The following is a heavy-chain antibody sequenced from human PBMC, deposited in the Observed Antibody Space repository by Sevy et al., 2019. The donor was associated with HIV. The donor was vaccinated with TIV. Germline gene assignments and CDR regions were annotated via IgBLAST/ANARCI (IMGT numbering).Heavy chain of an antibody. Sequence: GGSLRLSCAASGFTFSSYWMSWVRQAPGKGLEWVATMKEDGSEKYYVYSVKGRFTISRDNAKNSLYVQMNSLRAEDTAVYYCVREGLGGFSYSLDCWGQGTLVTVSS. CDR3: VREGLGGFSYSLDC. J-gene: IGHJ4*02. CDR2: MKEDGSEK. V-gene: IGHV3-7*01. D-gene: IGHD5-18*01. CDR1: GFTFSSYW.